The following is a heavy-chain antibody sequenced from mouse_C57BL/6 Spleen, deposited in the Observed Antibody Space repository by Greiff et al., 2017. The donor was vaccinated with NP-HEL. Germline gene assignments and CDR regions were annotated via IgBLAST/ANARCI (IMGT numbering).Heavy chain of an antibody. CDR2: IYPGDGDT. Sequence: VQLQQSGAELVKPGASVKISCKASGYAFSSYWMNWVKQRPGKGLEWIGQIYPGDGDTNYNGKFKGKATLTADKSSSTAYMQLSSLTSEDSAVYCCARYGDDDWYFDVWGTGTTVTVSS. V-gene: IGHV1-80*01. J-gene: IGHJ1*03. CDR1: GYAFSSYW. CDR3: ARYGDDDWYFDV. D-gene: IGHD2-2*01.